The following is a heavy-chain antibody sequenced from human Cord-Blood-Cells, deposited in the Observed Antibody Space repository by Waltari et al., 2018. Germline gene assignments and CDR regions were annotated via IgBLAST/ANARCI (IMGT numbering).Heavy chain of an antibody. CDR2: INHSGST. D-gene: IGHD6-6*01. V-gene: IGHV4-34*01. CDR3: ARGRFELEYSSSSAAFDI. CDR1: GGSFSGYY. J-gene: IGHJ3*02. Sequence: QVQLQQWGAGLLKPSETLSLTCAVYGGSFSGYYWSWIRHAPGKGLEWIGEINHSGSTTYTPSLKSRVTISVEPSKNQFSLKLSSVTAADTAVYYCARGRFELEYSSSSAAFDIWGQGTMVTVSS.